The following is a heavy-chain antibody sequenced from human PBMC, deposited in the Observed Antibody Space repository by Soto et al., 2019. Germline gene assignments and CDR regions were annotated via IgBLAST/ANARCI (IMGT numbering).Heavy chain of an antibody. CDR1: GYSFASHW. D-gene: IGHD1-1*01. V-gene: IGHV5-51*01. CDR2: IYPGDSDT. Sequence: PGESLKISCKGSGYSFASHWVAWVRQMPEKGLEWIGTIYPGDSDTKYSPAFRGQVTISADTSVSTAYLQWRSLEATDTAVYYCARTLRTGVLKFDSWGQGTLVTVSS. CDR3: ARTLRTGVLKFDS. J-gene: IGHJ4*02.